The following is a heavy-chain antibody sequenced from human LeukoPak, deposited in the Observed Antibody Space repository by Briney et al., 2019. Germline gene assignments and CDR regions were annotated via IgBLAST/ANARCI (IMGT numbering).Heavy chain of an antibody. D-gene: IGHD6-13*01. CDR2: MNPNSGNT. CDR1: GYTFTSYD. J-gene: IGHJ4*02. CDR3: ARTIAAAGGRGVDY. V-gene: IGHV1-8*03. Sequence: ASVKVSCKASGYTFTSYDINWVRQATGQGLEWMGWMNPNSGNTGYAQKFQGRVTITRNTSISTAYMELSSLRSEDTAVYYCARTIAAAGGRGVDYWGQGTLVTVSS.